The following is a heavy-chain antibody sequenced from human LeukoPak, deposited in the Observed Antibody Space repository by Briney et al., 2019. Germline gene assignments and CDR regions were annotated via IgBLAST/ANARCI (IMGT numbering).Heavy chain of an antibody. V-gene: IGHV4-38-2*02. Sequence: SETLSLTCTVSGYSISSGYYWGWIRRPPGKGLEWIGSIYHSGSTYYNPSLKSRVTISVDTSKNQFSLKLSSVTAADTAVYYCARDLPQAYSSSWYGIDYWGQGTLVTVSS. D-gene: IGHD6-13*01. CDR2: IYHSGST. CDR1: GYSISSGYY. J-gene: IGHJ4*02. CDR3: ARDLPQAYSSSWYGIDY.